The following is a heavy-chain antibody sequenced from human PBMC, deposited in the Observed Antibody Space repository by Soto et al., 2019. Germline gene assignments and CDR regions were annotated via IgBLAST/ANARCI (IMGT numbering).Heavy chain of an antibody. CDR1: GGSISSYY. D-gene: IGHD3-22*01. CDR2: IYTSGST. CDR3: ASFPVHYYDSSGYYN. J-gene: IGHJ4*02. V-gene: IGHV4-4*07. Sequence: TSETLSLTCTVSGGSISSYYWSWIRQPAGKGLEWIGRIYTSGSTNYNPSLKSRVTMSVDTSKNQFSLKLSSVTAADTAVYYCASFPVHYYDSSGYYNWGQGTLVTVSS.